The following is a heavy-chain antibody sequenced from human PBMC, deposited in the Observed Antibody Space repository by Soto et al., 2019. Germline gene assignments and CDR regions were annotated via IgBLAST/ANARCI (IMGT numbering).Heavy chain of an antibody. Sequence: EVQLVESGGGLVQPGGSLRLSCAASGFTFRTRWMHWVRQAPGKGLVWVSYINADGSTTNYADSERGRFTISRDNAKNMLYLQMNSLRAEDTAVYYCARDNSDAMDVWGQGTTVTVSS. J-gene: IGHJ6*02. D-gene: IGHD1-20*01. CDR3: ARDNSDAMDV. CDR2: INADGSTT. CDR1: GFTFRTRW. V-gene: IGHV3-74*01.